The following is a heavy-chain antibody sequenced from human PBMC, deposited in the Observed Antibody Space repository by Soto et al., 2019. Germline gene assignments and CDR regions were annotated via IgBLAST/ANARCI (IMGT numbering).Heavy chain of an antibody. CDR2: IWYDGSNK. V-gene: IGHV3-33*01. J-gene: IGHJ4*02. CDR3: ARDPLHYHILTGYSPNYLDQ. CDR1: GFTFSDYG. D-gene: IGHD3-9*01. Sequence: PGGSLRLSCAASGFTFSDYGMHWVRQAPGKGLEWVAVIWYDGSNKYYADSVKGRFTISRDNTKNTLYVQMNSLRDEDTAVYYCARDPLHYHILTGYSPNYLDQWGQGTMVTVSS.